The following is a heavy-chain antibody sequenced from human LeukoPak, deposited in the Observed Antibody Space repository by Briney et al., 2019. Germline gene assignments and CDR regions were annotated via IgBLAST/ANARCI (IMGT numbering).Heavy chain of an antibody. CDR2: IHYSGRT. Sequence: TSETLSLTCTVSGDSIRSYHWSWIGQPPGKGLEWIGHIHYSGRTNYNPSLRSRVTISVDTSKNQFSLKLTSVTAADTAVYYCAKHEGTAGPFDSWGQGTLVTVSS. D-gene: IGHD6-13*01. J-gene: IGHJ4*02. V-gene: IGHV4-59*08. CDR1: GDSIRSYH. CDR3: AKHEGTAGPFDS.